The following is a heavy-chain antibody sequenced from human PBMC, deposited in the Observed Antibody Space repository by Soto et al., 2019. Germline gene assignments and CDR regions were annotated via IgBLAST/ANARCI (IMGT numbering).Heavy chain of an antibody. CDR1: GFTFSSYG. J-gene: IGHJ4*02. CDR2: ISYDGIKK. D-gene: IGHD7-27*01. V-gene: IGHV3-30*18. Sequence: QPGGSLRLSCAASGFTFSSYGIHWVRQAPGKGLEWVAVISYDGIKKYFADSVKGRFTISRDNSENTLYLQMNSLRAEDTAAYYCAKGDWGSSPLPYYFDSWGQGTLVTVSS. CDR3: AKGDWGSSPLPYYFDS.